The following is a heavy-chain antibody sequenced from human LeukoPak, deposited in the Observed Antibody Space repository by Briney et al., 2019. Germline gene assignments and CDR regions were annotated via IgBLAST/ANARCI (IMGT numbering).Heavy chain of an antibody. CDR1: GCTFTSYA. V-gene: IGHV1-3*03. D-gene: IGHD1-26*01. CDR2: INAGNGNT. CDR3: ASQGEWDDAFDI. J-gene: IGHJ3*02. Sequence: ASVKVSCKASGCTFTSYAMHWVRQAPGQRLEWMGWINAGNGNTKYSQEFQGRVTITRDTSASTAYMELSSLRSEDMAVYYCASQGEWDDAFDIWGQGTMVTVSS.